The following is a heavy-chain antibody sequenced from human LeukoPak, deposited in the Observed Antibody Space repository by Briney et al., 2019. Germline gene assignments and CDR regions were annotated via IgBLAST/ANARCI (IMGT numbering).Heavy chain of an antibody. CDR2: IYYSGST. CDR1: GGSISSSSYY. D-gene: IGHD2-15*01. V-gene: IGHV4-39*07. J-gene: IGHJ4*02. Sequence: SETLSLTCTVSGGSISSSSYYWGWIRQPPGKGLEWIGSIYYSGSTYYNPSLKSRVTISVDTSKNQFSLKLSSVTAADTAVYYCAREGYCSGGSCYQGDYWGQGTLVTVSS. CDR3: AREGYCSGGSCYQGDY.